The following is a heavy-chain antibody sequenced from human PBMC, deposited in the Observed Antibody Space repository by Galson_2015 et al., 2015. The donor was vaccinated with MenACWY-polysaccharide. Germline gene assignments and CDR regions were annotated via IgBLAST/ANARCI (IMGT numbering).Heavy chain of an antibody. V-gene: IGHV4-59*01. J-gene: IGHJ6*02. D-gene: IGHD6-6*01. Sequence: LSLTCTVSGGSISTYYWSWIRQPPGKGLEWIGYIYYTGSTNYNPSLKSRVTISIDTSRNQFSLTLSSVTAADTAVYYCARHLTEYKYAMDVWGQGTTVTVSS. CDR3: ARHLTEYKYAMDV. CDR2: IYYTGST. CDR1: GGSISTYY.